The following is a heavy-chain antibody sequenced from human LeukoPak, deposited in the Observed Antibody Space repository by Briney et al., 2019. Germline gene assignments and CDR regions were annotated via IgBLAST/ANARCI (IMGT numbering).Heavy chain of an antibody. V-gene: IGHV4-4*07. D-gene: IGHD2-15*01. CDR1: GGSISSYY. CDR2: IYTSGST. CDR3: ARPQIGGSYYYYYYYYMDV. Sequence: SETLSLTCTVSGGSISSYYWSWIRRPAGKGLEWIGRIYTSGSTNYNPSLKSRVTMSVDTSKNQFSLKLSSVTAADTAVYYCARPQIGGSYYYYYYYYMDVWGKGTTVTVSS. J-gene: IGHJ6*03.